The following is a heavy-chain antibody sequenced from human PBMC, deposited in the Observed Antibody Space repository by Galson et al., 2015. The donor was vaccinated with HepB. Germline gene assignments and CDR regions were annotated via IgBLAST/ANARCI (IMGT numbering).Heavy chain of an antibody. D-gene: IGHD2-2*01. V-gene: IGHV1-18*01. J-gene: IGHJ6*02. CDR1: GYTFTSYG. Sequence: SVKVSCKASGYTFTSYGISWVRQAPGQGLEWMGWISAYNGNTNYAQKLQGRVTMTTDTSTSTAYMELSSLRSDDTAVYYCARALLYCSSTSCFELYYYYGMDVWGQGTTVTVSS. CDR3: ARALLYCSSTSCFELYYYYGMDV. CDR2: ISAYNGNT.